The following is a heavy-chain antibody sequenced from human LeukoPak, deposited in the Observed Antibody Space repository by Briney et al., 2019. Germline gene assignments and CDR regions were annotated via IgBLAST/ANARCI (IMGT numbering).Heavy chain of an antibody. V-gene: IGHV3-23*01. CDR1: GFTFSDYG. J-gene: IGHJ4*02. Sequence: GGSLRLSCAVSGFTFSDYGMTWVRQAPGKGLDWVAVISATGGSTYYADSVKGRFSISRDNSKNTLFLLMNGLRAEDTAVYYCAKGPKIYNNGWYFDYWGQGTLVTVSS. CDR3: AKGPKIYNNGWYFDY. D-gene: IGHD6-19*01. CDR2: ISATGGST.